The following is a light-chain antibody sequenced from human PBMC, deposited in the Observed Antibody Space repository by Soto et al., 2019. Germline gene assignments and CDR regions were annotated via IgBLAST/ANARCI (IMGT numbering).Light chain of an antibody. CDR1: NIGNLD. Sequence: SYELTQPPSVSAAPGKTATIICGGNNIGNLDVHWYQQKPGQAPVLVIFSDNDRPSGIPDRFSGSNSGNTATLTISRVDAGDEANYYCQVWDGSTDAVFGGGTKLTVL. CDR3: QVWDGSTDAV. CDR2: SDN. V-gene: IGLV3-21*04. J-gene: IGLJ2*01.